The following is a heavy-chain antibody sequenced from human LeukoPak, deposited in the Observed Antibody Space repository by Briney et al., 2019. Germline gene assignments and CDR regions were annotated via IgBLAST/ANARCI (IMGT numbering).Heavy chain of an antibody. CDR2: ISWNSGSI. J-gene: IGHJ4*02. V-gene: IGHV3-9*01. D-gene: IGHD3-22*01. CDR3: ALSSGYYSSVDY. CDR1: GFTFDDYA. Sequence: PGGSLRLSCAASGFTFDDYAMHWVRQVPGKGLEWVSGISWNSGSIGYADSVKGRFTISRDNAKNSLYLQMNSLRAEDTALYYCALSSGYYSSVDYWGQGTLVTVSS.